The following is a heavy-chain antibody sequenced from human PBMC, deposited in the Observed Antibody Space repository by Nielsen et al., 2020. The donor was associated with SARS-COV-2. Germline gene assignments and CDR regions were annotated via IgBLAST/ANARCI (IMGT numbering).Heavy chain of an antibody. CDR3: ARVGSYGDPEYLDY. CDR2: IKLDGSEK. CDR1: GFNFRGYW. Sequence: GGSLRLSCVVSGFNFRGYWMTWVRQAPGKGLEWVGNIKLDGSEKYYVDSVKGRFTISRDNARNTLYLQMNSLRVEDTAVYYCARVGSYGDPEYLDYWGQRALVTVSS. D-gene: IGHD4/OR15-4a*01. V-gene: IGHV3-7*01. J-gene: IGHJ4*02.